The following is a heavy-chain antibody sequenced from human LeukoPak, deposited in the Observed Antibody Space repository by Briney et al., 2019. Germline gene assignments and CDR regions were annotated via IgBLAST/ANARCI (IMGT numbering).Heavy chain of an antibody. J-gene: IGHJ4*02. V-gene: IGHV3-53*01. D-gene: IGHD3-10*01. Sequence: GGSLRLSCADSAFTVNNKHMSWVRQAPGQGLEWVSVIYSDGTTYYADSVQGRFTISTGNSRNTLYLQMTSLRAEDTALYYCARGGANDTHGVLDYWGQGALVTVSS. CDR3: ARGGANDTHGVLDY. CDR1: AFTVNNKH. CDR2: IYSDGTT.